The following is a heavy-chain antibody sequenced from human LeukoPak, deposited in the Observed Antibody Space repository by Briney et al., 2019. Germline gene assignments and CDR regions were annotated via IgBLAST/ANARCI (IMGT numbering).Heavy chain of an antibody. V-gene: IGHV3-23*01. CDR2: VDSSGGSK. CDR1: GFTFSEYA. J-gene: IGHJ3*02. D-gene: IGHD2-2*02. Sequence: GGSLRLSCAASGFTFSEYAMSWVRQARRKGLEWVSAVDSSGGSKYYADSVKGRFTISRDNSKNTVYLQMNGLRADDTAVYYCAKPIVPSAISGAAFDIWGQGTMVTVSS. CDR3: AKPIVPSAISGAAFDI.